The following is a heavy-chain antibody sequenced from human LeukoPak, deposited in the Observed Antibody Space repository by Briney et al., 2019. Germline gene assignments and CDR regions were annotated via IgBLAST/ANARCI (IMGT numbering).Heavy chain of an antibody. J-gene: IGHJ4*02. CDR1: GGSISSNSYY. CDR2: VYYTGST. Sequence: SETLSLTCTVSGGSISSNSYYWGWIRQPPGKGLEWVGTVYYTGSTYHNPSLKSRVTISVDTSKKQFSLKLSSVTAADTAVYYCARLVRGIYDYFDYWGQGTLVTVSS. V-gene: IGHV4-39*07. D-gene: IGHD3-10*01. CDR3: ARLVRGIYDYFDY.